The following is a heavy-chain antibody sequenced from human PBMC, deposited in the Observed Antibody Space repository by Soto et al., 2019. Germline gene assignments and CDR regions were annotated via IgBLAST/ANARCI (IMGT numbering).Heavy chain of an antibody. V-gene: IGHV4-39*01. J-gene: IGHJ4*02. CDR3: ARQGIVVVVAATLFDY. D-gene: IGHD2-15*01. CDR1: GCSISSSSYY. CDR2: IYYSGST. Sequence: SETLSLACTVSGCSISSSSYYWGWIRQPPGKGLEWIGSIYYSGSTYYNPSLKSRVTISVDTSKNQFSLKLSSVTAADTAVYYCARQGIVVVVAATLFDYWGQGTLVTVSS.